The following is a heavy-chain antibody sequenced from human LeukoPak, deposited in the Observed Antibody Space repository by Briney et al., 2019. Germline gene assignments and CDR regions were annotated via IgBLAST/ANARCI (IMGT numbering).Heavy chain of an antibody. V-gene: IGHV4-38-2*01. J-gene: IGHJ2*01. CDR1: GYSISSGYY. D-gene: IGHD2-2*01. CDR3: ASPYCSSTSCYPEWYFDL. CDR2: IYHSGST. Sequence: PSETLSLTFAVSGYSISSGYYWGWIRQPPGKGLEWIGSIYHSGSTYYNPSLKSRVTISVDTSKNQFSLKLSSVTAADTAVYYCASPYCSSTSCYPEWYFDLWGRGTLVTVSP.